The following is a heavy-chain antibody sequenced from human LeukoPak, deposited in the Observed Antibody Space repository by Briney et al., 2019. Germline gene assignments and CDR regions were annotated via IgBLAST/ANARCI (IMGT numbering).Heavy chain of an antibody. V-gene: IGHV4-39*01. Sequence: SETLSLTCTVSGGSIRNYYWAWIRQPPGKGLDWIGSIYYSGSTYYNPSLKSRVTISLDSSKNQFSQKLTSLTAADTAVYYCARLGGEWELPRFDYWGQGSLVTVSS. CDR3: ARLGGEWELPRFDY. D-gene: IGHD4-23*01. CDR2: IYYSGST. CDR1: GGSIRNYY. J-gene: IGHJ4*02.